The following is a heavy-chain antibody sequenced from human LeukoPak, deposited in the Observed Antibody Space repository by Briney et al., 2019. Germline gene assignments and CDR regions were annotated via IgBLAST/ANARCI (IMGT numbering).Heavy chain of an antibody. D-gene: IGHD3-22*01. CDR1: GGSISSYY. CDR2: IYTSGST. CDR3: ARGRRYDSGGYKTFGWYFDP. Sequence: SETLSLTCTVSGGSISSYYWSWIRQPAGKGLGWIGRIYTSGSTNYNPSLKSRVTMSVDTSKNQFSLKLSSVTAADTAVYYCARGRRYDSGGYKTFGWYFDPWGRGTLVPVSS. J-gene: IGHJ2*01. V-gene: IGHV4-4*07.